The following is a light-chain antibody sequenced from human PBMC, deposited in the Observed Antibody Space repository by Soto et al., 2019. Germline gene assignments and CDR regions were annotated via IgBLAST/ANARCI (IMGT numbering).Light chain of an antibody. V-gene: IGLV2-8*01. CDR1: GSDIGFYNY. CDR3: SSYAGTNNHHX. Sequence: QSVLTQPPSASGSPGQSVTISCTGSGSDIGFYNYVSWYQQHPGKVPKLLIYEVTKRPPGVPDRFSGSKSGNTASLTVSGLQAEDEADYYCSSYAGTNNHHXFGTGNKVTV. CDR2: EVT. J-gene: IGLJ1*01.